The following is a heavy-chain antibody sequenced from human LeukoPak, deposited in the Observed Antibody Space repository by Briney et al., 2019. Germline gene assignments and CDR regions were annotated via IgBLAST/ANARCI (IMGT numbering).Heavy chain of an antibody. Sequence: GGSLRLSCAASGLTFSSHWMHWVRQAPGKGLVWVSRTTNDGSSTTYADSVKGRFTISRDNAKNMLYLQVNSLRAEDTAVYYCVTQQGGNPAYWGQGTLVTVSS. CDR2: TTNDGSST. CDR1: GLTFSSHW. D-gene: IGHD1-14*01. CDR3: VTQQGGNPAY. V-gene: IGHV3-74*01. J-gene: IGHJ4*02.